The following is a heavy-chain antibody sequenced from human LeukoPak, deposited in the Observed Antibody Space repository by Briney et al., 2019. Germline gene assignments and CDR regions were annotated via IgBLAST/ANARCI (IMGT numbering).Heavy chain of an antibody. D-gene: IGHD6-19*01. J-gene: IGHJ4*02. CDR3: AKAVQQWLALDY. V-gene: IGHV3-30*18. Sequence: GRPLRLSCAASGFTFCSYVMLWVRQAPGKGLEWVAVISYDGSNKYYADSVKGRFTISRDNSKNTLYLQMNSLRAEDTAVYYCAKAVQQWLALDYWGQGTLVTVSS. CDR1: GFTFCSYV. CDR2: ISYDGSNK.